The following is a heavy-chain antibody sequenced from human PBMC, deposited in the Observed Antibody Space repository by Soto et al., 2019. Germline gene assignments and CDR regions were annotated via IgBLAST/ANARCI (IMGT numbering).Heavy chain of an antibody. V-gene: IGHV4-59*08. Sequence: PSETLSLTCTVSGGYISSYSRSWIQQPPGKGLEWIGYIYYSGSTNYNPSLKSRVTISVDTSKNQFSLKLSSVTAADTAVYYCARHTVGTLKFGAVVSSGSSVWGQGTLVTVSS. J-gene: IGHJ4*02. CDR2: IYYSGST. D-gene: IGHD6-19*01. CDR3: ARHTVGTLKFGAVVSSGSSV. CDR1: GGYISSYS.